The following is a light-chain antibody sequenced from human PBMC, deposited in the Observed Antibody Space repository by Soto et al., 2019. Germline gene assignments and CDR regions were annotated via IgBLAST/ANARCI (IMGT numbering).Light chain of an antibody. Sequence: IVLTQSPGTLSLSPGERATLSCRASQSVTSSYLAWYQQKPGQAPRLLIYGASSRATGIPDRFSGSGSGTDFTLTSSRLEHEGFAVYYCQQYGSSSWTFGQGTKVEIK. CDR3: QQYGSSSWT. CDR2: GAS. CDR1: QSVTSSY. V-gene: IGKV3-20*01. J-gene: IGKJ1*01.